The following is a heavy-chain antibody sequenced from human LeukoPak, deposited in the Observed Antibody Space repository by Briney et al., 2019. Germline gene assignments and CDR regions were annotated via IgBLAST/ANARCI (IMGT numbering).Heavy chain of an antibody. J-gene: IGHJ4*02. CDR1: GFTFDDYA. CDR2: ISWNSGSI. CDR3: AKDMDKFGYDSSGYYPH. D-gene: IGHD3-22*01. V-gene: IGHV3-9*01. Sequence: GRSLRLSCAAPGFTFDDYAMHWVRQAPGKGLEWVSGISWNSGSIGYADSVKGRFTISRDNAKNSLYLQMNSLRAEDTALYYCAKDMDKFGYDSSGYYPHWGQGTLVTVSS.